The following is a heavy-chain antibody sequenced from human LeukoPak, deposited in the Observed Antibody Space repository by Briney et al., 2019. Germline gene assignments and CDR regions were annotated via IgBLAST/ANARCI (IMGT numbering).Heavy chain of an antibody. CDR3: ARQDGGYYYWFDP. CDR2: FYSGGST. V-gene: IGHV4-39*01. Sequence: SETLSLTCTVPGDSISSSIYYWAWIRQPPGKGLEWIGTFYSGGSTYYTPSLKSRVTISVDTSKNQFSLRLTSVTAADTAVYYCARQDGGYYYWFDPWGQGTLVTVSS. D-gene: IGHD3-22*01. CDR1: GDSISSSIYY. J-gene: IGHJ5*02.